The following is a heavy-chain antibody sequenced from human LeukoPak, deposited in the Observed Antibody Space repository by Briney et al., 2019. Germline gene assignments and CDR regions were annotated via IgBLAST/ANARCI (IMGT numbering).Heavy chain of an antibody. CDR2: IYNSGST. Sequence: SETLSLTCIVSGDSISNYYWSWIRHPPGKGLEWIGYIYNSGSTNYNPSLKSRVTISVDTSKNQFSLKLSSVTAADTAVYYCARWSGSWSLGGFDPWGQGTLVTVSS. CDR1: GDSISNYY. J-gene: IGHJ5*02. V-gene: IGHV4-59*01. CDR3: ARWSGSWSLGGFDP. D-gene: IGHD6-13*01.